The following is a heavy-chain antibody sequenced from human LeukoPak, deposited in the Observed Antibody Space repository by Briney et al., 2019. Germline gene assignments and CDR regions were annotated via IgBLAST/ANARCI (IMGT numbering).Heavy chain of an antibody. J-gene: IGHJ3*02. Sequence: ASVKVSCKVSGYTLTELSMHWVRQAPGKGLEWMGGFDPEDGETIYAQKFQGRVTMTEDTSTDTAYMELSSLRSEDTAVYYCATEDIVVVPAASGRAFDIWGQGTMVTVFS. CDR2: FDPEDGET. D-gene: IGHD2-2*01. CDR1: GYTLTELS. V-gene: IGHV1-24*01. CDR3: ATEDIVVVPAASGRAFDI.